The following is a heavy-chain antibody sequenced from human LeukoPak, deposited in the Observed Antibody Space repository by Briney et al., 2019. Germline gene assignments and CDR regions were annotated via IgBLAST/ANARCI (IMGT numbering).Heavy chain of an antibody. J-gene: IGHJ5*02. Sequence: ASVKVSCKASGYTFTSYGISWVRQAPGQGLEWTGWISAYNGNTNYAQKLQGRVTMTTDTSTSTAYMELRSLRSDDTAVYYCARDRSGIAVAGRRGNNWFDPWGQGTLVTVSS. V-gene: IGHV1-18*01. CDR1: GYTFTSYG. CDR3: ARDRSGIAVAGRRGNNWFDP. D-gene: IGHD6-19*01. CDR2: ISAYNGNT.